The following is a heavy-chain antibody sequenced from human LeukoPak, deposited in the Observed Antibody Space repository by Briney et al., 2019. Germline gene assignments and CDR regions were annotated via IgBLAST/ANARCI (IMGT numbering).Heavy chain of an antibody. CDR3: ARGYYYGSGSLDS. J-gene: IGHJ4*02. D-gene: IGHD3-10*01. CDR1: GGSVSSGSYY. Sequence: SETLSLTCTVSGGSVSSGSYYWNWLRQPPGKGLEWIGNFYHSGSTNYNPSLKSRVTVSVDTSKNQLSLKLSSVTAADTAVYYCARGYYYGSGSLDSWGQGTLVTVSS. V-gene: IGHV4-61*01. CDR2: FYHSGST.